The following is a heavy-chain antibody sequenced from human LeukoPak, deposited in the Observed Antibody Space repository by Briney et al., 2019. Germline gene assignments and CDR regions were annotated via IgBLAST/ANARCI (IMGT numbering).Heavy chain of an antibody. CDR1: GYTFTSYD. J-gene: IGHJ6*03. V-gene: IGHV1-8*01. Sequence: ASVKVFCKASGYTFTSYDINWVRQATGQGLEWMGWMNPNSGNTGYAQKFQGGVTMTRNTSISTAYMELSSLRSEDTAVYYCARARRALSLAARPRYYYMDVWGKGTTVTVSS. CDR3: ARARRALSLAARPRYYYMDV. CDR2: MNPNSGNT. D-gene: IGHD6-6*01.